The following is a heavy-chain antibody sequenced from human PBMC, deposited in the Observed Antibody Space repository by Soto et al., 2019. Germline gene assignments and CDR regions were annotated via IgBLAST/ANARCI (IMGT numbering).Heavy chain of an antibody. CDR2: ISGGSDST. CDR3: AKVFRQGQLAYYSFDY. J-gene: IGHJ4*02. CDR1: GFTFSSYV. V-gene: IGHV3-23*01. D-gene: IGHD1-1*01. Sequence: EVQLLESGGGLVQPGGSLRLSCAASGFTFSSYVMSWVRQAPGKGLEWVSTISGGSDSTYFTDSVKGRFTISRDNSKNTLYLQMNSLRAEDTAVYYCAKVFRQGQLAYYSFDYWGQGTLVTVSS.